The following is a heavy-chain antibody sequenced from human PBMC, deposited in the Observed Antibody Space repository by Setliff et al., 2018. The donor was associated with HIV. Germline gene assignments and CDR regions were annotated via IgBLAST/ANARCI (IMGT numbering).Heavy chain of an antibody. Sequence: SETLSLTCTVSGGSSSGSSFYWGWIRQPPGKGLEWIGNIYRSGSTYYNPSLRSRVTISVDTSKNQFYLNLNSVTDADTALYYCARHKDSDYVWGSYRPDGFDIWGQGTTVTVSS. V-gene: IGHV4-39*01. J-gene: IGHJ3*02. CDR3: ARHKDSDYVWGSYRPDGFDI. CDR2: IYRSGST. D-gene: IGHD3-16*02. CDR1: GGSSSGSSFY.